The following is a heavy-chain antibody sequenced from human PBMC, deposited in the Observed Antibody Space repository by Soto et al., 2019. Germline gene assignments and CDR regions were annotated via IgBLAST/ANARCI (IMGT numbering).Heavy chain of an antibody. D-gene: IGHD4-17*01. Sequence: GGSLRLSCAASGFTFSSYAMHWVRQAPGKGLEWVAVISYDGSNKYYADSVKGRFTISRDNSKNTLYLQMNSLRAEDTAVYYCARDRANYGDPYYFDYWGQGTLVTVSS. CDR3: ARDRANYGDPYYFDY. V-gene: IGHV3-30-3*01. CDR1: GFTFSSYA. J-gene: IGHJ4*02. CDR2: ISYDGSNK.